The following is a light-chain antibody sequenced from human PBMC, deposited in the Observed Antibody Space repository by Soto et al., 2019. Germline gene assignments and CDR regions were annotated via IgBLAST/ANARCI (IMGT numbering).Light chain of an antibody. CDR2: AAS. Sequence: DMQMSQSPSSMSASLRDTVSSXXRASQNIGSYLNWYQQKPGKAPTVXIYAASTLQSGVPSRFSGSGAGTDFNLTISSLNPEDFATYFCQQGYRIFQTFGQGTKVDIK. J-gene: IGKJ1*01. V-gene: IGKV1-39*01. CDR3: QQGYRIFQT. CDR1: QNIGSY.